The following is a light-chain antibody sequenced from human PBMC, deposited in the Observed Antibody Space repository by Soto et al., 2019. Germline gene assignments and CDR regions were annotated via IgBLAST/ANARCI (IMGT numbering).Light chain of an antibody. CDR2: KDN. V-gene: IGLV3-25*02. J-gene: IGLJ1*01. Sequence: SYELTQSTSVSLTPGQTARITCSGDALPTQYVYWYQQKPGQAPRLIIYKDNQRPSEIPERCSASSSGTLATLTISGIQAEDEADFYCQSADTSGTYYVFGTGTKLTVL. CDR3: QSADTSGTYYV. CDR1: ALPTQY.